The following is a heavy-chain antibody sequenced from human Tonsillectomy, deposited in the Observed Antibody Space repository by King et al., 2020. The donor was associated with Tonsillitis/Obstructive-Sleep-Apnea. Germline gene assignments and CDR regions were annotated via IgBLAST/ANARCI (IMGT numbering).Heavy chain of an antibody. CDR2: ISGSSPYI. Sequence: VQLVESGGGLVKPGGSLRVSCAASGFSFSSYDMNLVRQAPGKGLEWVSSISGSSPYINYADSLKGRFTISRDNAKNSLFLHMNSLSAEDTAVYYCAREGSGSVGAFDIWGQGTMVTVSS. V-gene: IGHV3-21*01. CDR3: AREGSGSVGAFDI. J-gene: IGHJ3*02. CDR1: GFSFSSYD.